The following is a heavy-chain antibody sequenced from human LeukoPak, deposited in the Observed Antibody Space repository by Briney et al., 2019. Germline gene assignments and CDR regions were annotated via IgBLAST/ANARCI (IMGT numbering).Heavy chain of an antibody. D-gene: IGHD1-26*01. Sequence: SVTVSCKASGGTFSSYAISWVRQAPGQGLEWMGGIIPIFGTANYAQKFQGRVTITADESTSTAYMELSSLRSEDTAVYYCAREAADSGSYYSGYYYMDVWGKGTTVTISS. CDR1: GGTFSSYA. J-gene: IGHJ6*03. CDR3: AREAADSGSYYSGYYYMDV. CDR2: IIPIFGTA. V-gene: IGHV1-69*13.